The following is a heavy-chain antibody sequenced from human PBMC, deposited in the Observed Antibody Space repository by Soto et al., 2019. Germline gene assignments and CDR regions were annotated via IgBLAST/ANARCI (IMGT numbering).Heavy chain of an antibody. D-gene: IGHD2-2*01. CDR2: IFHSGST. CDR1: RAFINSGVFY. Sequence: PSETLSLTCPVSRAFINSGVFYYSWIRQPPGKGLEWLGYIFHSGSTLYNPSLKSRVTISVDKSKNQFSLKLTSVTAADTAVYYCARAGYCISTSCYYFDYWGQGTLVTVSS. V-gene: IGHV4-30-4*01. CDR3: ARAGYCISTSCYYFDY. J-gene: IGHJ4*02.